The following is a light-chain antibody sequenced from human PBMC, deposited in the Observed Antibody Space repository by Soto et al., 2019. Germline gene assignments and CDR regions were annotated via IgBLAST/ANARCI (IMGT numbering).Light chain of an antibody. CDR3: AAWDDSLIGYV. Sequence: QSVLTQPPSASGTPGQRVTISCSGSSSNIGRNTVNWYQQLPGTAPKLLIYSDSQRPSGVPDRFSGSRSGTSASLAISGLQSEDEADYYCAAWDDSLIGYVFGTGTKVTVL. J-gene: IGLJ1*01. CDR1: SSNIGRNT. V-gene: IGLV1-44*01. CDR2: SDS.